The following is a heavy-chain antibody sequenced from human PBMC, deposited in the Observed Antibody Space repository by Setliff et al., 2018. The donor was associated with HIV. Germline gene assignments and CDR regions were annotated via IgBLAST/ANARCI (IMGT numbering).Heavy chain of an antibody. CDR2: IGTNGDT. V-gene: IGHV3-13*01. J-gene: IGHJ3*01. D-gene: IGHD3-10*01. CDR3: SRGGSDAFDV. CDR1: GFTFSVYD. Sequence: QPGGSLRLSCAASGFTFSVYDMHWVRQVTGKGLEWVAAIGTNGDTSYPATVKGRFSISRDNAKKSLYLQMNSLRDEETAVYYCSRGGSDAFDVWGQGTLVTVSS.